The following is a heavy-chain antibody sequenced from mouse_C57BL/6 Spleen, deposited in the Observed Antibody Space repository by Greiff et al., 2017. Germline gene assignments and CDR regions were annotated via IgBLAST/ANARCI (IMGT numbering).Heavy chain of an antibody. CDR2: IDPSDSYT. J-gene: IGHJ2*01. D-gene: IGHD2-5*01. CDR1: GYTFTSYW. V-gene: IGHV1-69*01. Sequence: QVQLQQPGAELVMPGASVKLSCKASGYTFTSYWMHWVKQRPGQGLEWIGEIDPSDSYTNYNQKFKGKSTLTVDKSSSTAYMQLSSLTSEDSAVYYCARGGYSNYVDYWGQGTTLTVSS. CDR3: ARGGYSNYVDY.